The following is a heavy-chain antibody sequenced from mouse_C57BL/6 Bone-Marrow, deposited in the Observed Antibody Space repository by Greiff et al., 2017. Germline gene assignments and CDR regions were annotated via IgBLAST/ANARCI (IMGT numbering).Heavy chain of an antibody. V-gene: IGHV2-2*01. Sequence: QVTLKESGPGLVQPSQSLSITCTVSGFSLTSYGVHWVRQSPGKGLEWLGVIWSGGSTDYNAAFISRLSISKDNSKSQVFFKMNSLQADDTAIYYCARPPSRDYAMDYWGQGTSVTVSS. CDR2: IWSGGST. CDR1: GFSLTSYG. CDR3: ARPPSRDYAMDY. J-gene: IGHJ4*01.